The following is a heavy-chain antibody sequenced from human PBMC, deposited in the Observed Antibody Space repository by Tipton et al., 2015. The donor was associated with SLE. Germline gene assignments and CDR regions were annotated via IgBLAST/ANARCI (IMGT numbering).Heavy chain of an antibody. D-gene: IGHD1-26*01. J-gene: IGHJ4*02. Sequence: SLRLSCAASGFSFSSHAISWVRQAPGKGLEWVSVTYRGGTSYYVGSVRGRFTSSRDDSKNTLFLQMDSLTAEDTAGYYCARDRVVGAEGGGYYLDYWGQGTLVTVSS. CDR1: GFSFSSHA. V-gene: IGHV3-23*03. CDR3: ARDRVVGAEGGGYYLDY. CDR2: TYRGGTS.